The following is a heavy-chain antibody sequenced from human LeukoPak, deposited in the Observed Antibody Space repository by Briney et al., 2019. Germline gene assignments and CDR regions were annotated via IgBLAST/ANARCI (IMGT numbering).Heavy chain of an antibody. V-gene: IGHV3-7*03. CDR2: IKQDGSEK. CDR1: GFTFSSYW. CDR3: AKDDAWLRFGE. Sequence: GGSLRLSCAASGFTFSSYWMSWVRQAPGKGLEWVANIKQDGSEKYYVDSVKGRFTTSRDNSKNTLYLEVISLTAEDTAVYYCAKDDAWLRFGEWSQGTLVTVSS. J-gene: IGHJ4*02. D-gene: IGHD3-10*01.